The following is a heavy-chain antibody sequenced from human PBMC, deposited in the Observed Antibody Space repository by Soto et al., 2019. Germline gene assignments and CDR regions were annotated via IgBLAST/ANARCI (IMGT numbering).Heavy chain of an antibody. Sequence: EVQLVESGGGLVQPGGSLRLSCAASGFTFSSYWMHWVRQAPGKGLVWVSRINSDGSSTSYADSVKGRFTISRDNAKNTLYRQMNSRRAEDTAVYYSAVAVTGQTAIGYWGQGTLVTVSS. D-gene: IGHD6-19*01. CDR3: AVAVTGQTAIGY. J-gene: IGHJ4*02. CDR1: GFTFSSYW. V-gene: IGHV3-74*01. CDR2: INSDGSST.